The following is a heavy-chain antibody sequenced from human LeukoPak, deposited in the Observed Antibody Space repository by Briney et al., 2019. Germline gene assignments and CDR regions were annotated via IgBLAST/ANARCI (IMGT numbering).Heavy chain of an antibody. D-gene: IGHD3-22*01. J-gene: IGHJ4*02. Sequence: GGSLRLSCAASGFTFSSYAMSWVRQAPGKGLEWVSAISGSGGSTYYADSVKGRFTISRDNSKNTLYLQMNSLRAEDTAVYYCAKDHLTYYYDSSGYAPLDYWGQGTLVTVSP. CDR2: ISGSGGST. CDR1: GFTFSSYA. V-gene: IGHV3-23*01. CDR3: AKDHLTYYYDSSGYAPLDY.